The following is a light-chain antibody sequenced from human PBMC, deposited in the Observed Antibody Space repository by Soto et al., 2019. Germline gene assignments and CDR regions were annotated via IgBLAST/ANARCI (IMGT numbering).Light chain of an antibody. CDR2: DVS. CDR1: KSNVGGYNY. J-gene: IGLJ1*01. V-gene: IGLV2-14*03. CDR3: SSYTSSSTLEV. Sequence: QPGLTEPVSMSASTGKSITIPCSATKSNVGGYNYVSWHQQHPGKAPKLMIFDVSNRPSGVSNRFSGSKSGNTASLTISGLQAGDVVDYYCSSYTSSSTLEVFGTGTNVT.